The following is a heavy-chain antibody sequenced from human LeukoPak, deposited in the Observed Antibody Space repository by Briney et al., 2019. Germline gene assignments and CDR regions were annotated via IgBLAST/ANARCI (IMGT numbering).Heavy chain of an antibody. CDR2: IIPIFGTA. Sequence: SVKVSCKASGGTFSSYAISWVRQAPGQGLEWMGGIIPIFGTANYAQKFQGRVTITADESTSTAYMELSSLRSEDTAVYYCAGVQVLELPYYYGMDVWGQGTTVTVSS. D-gene: IGHD1-7*01. J-gene: IGHJ6*02. V-gene: IGHV1-69*13. CDR3: AGVQVLELPYYYGMDV. CDR1: GGTFSSYA.